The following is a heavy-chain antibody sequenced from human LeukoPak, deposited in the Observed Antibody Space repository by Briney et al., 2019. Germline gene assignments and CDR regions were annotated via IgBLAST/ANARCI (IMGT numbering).Heavy chain of an antibody. J-gene: IGHJ5*02. Sequence: SETLSLTCAVYGGSFSGYYWSWIRQPPGKGLEWIGEIKHSGSTNYNPSLKSRVTISVDTSKNQFSLKLSSVTAADTAVYYCARGYSGRSWFDPWGQGTLVTVSS. CDR2: IKHSGST. D-gene: IGHD3-10*01. CDR3: ARGYSGRSWFDP. V-gene: IGHV4-34*01. CDR1: GGSFSGYY.